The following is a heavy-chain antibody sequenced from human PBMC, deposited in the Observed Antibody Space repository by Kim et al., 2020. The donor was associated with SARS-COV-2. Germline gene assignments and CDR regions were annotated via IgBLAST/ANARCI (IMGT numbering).Heavy chain of an antibody. CDR1: GFTFSSYE. V-gene: IGHV3-48*03. J-gene: IGHJ4*02. D-gene: IGHD1-1*01. CDR2: ISSSGSTI. Sequence: GGSLRLSCAASGFTFSSYEMNWVRQAPGKGLEWVSYISSSGSTIYYADSVKGRFTISRDNAKNSLYLQMNSLRAEDTAVYYCARRDWNDFDYWGQGTLVTVSS. CDR3: ARRDWNDFDY.